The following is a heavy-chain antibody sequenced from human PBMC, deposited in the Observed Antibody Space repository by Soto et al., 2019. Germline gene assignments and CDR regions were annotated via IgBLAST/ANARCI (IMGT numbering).Heavy chain of an antibody. Sequence: QVQLVQSGAEVKKPGASVKVSCKASGYTFTSYAMHWVRQAPGQRLEWMGWINAGNGNTKYSQKFQGRVTITRDTSASTAYMELSSLRSEDTAVYYCARIGDYDPLDAFDIWGQGTMVTVSA. CDR3: ARIGDYDPLDAFDI. D-gene: IGHD4-17*01. V-gene: IGHV1-3*01. CDR1: GYTFTSYA. J-gene: IGHJ3*02. CDR2: INAGNGNT.